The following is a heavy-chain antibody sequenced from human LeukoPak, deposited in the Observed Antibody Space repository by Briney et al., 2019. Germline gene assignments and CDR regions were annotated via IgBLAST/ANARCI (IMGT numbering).Heavy chain of an antibody. V-gene: IGHV4-61*02. Sequence: SSETLSLTCAVSGGSISSNSYYWSWIRQPAGKGLEWIGRIYISGSTNYNPSLKSRVTMSVDTSKNQFSLKLSSVTAADTAVYYCARDRGTWNDDGFDYWGQGTLVTVSS. CDR3: ARDRGTWNDDGFDY. CDR1: GGSISSNSYY. D-gene: IGHD1-1*01. CDR2: IYISGST. J-gene: IGHJ4*02.